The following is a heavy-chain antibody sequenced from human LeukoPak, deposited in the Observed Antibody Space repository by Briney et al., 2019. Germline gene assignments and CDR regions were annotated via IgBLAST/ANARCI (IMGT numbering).Heavy chain of an antibody. CDR2: IYYSGST. D-gene: IGHD3-9*01. CDR3: ARLTLTHDAFDI. J-gene: IGHJ3*02. CDR1: GGSISSSSYY. Sequence: SETLSLTCTVSGGSISSSSYYWGWIRQPPGKGLEWIGSIYYSGSTYYNPSLKSRVTISVDTSKNQFSLKLSSVTAADTAVYYCARLTLTHDAFDIWGRGTMVTVSS. V-gene: IGHV4-39*01.